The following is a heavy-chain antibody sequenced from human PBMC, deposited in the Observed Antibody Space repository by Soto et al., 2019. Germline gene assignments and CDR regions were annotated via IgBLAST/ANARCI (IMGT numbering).Heavy chain of an antibody. J-gene: IGHJ4*02. CDR2: ISGSGAST. Sequence: GGSLRLSCAASGFTFSSYAMHWVRQAPGKGLEWVSAISGSGASTYYADSVKGRFTISRDNSKSTLYLQMNSLRAEDTAVYYCAHFDWFIDYWGQGALVTVSS. D-gene: IGHD3-9*01. CDR3: AHFDWFIDY. V-gene: IGHV3-23*01. CDR1: GFTFSSYA.